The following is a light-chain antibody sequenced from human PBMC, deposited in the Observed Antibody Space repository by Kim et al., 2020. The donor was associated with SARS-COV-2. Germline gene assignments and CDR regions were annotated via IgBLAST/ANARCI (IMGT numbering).Light chain of an antibody. V-gene: IGLV3-1*01. J-gene: IGLJ2*01. Sequence: VSPGQTASITCSGDKVGDKYACWYQQKPGQSPVLVIYQDSKRPSVIPERFSGSNSGNTATLTISGTQAMDEADYYCQAWDSSTHVVFGGGTQLTVL. CDR1: KVGDKY. CDR3: QAWDSSTHVV. CDR2: QDS.